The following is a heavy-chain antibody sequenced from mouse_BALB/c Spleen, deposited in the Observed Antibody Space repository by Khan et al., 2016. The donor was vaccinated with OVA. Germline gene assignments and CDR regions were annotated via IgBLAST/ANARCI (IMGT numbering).Heavy chain of an antibody. CDR2: ISYSGST. V-gene: IGHV3-2*02. CDR3: ARTARIKY. J-gene: IGHJ2*01. Sequence: EVQLQESGPGLVKPSQSLSLTCTVTGYSITSDYAWNWIRLFPGNKLEWMGYISYSGSTNYNPSLKSRISITRDTSKNQFFLQLNSVTTEDTATYYCARTARIKYWGQGTTLTVSS. CDR1: GYSITSDYA. D-gene: IGHD1-2*01.